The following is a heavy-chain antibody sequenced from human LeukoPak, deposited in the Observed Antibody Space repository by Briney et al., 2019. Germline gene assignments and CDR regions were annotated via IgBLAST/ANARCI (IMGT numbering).Heavy chain of an antibody. Sequence: SETLSLTCTVSGGSISSGGYYWSWIRQHPGKGLEWIGEINHSGSTNYNPSLKSRVTISVDTSKNQFSLKLSSVTAADTAVYYCARGWTADSWGQGTLVTVSS. CDR3: ARGWTADS. D-gene: IGHD2-2*01. V-gene: IGHV4-31*03. CDR1: GGSISSGGYY. J-gene: IGHJ4*02. CDR2: INHSGST.